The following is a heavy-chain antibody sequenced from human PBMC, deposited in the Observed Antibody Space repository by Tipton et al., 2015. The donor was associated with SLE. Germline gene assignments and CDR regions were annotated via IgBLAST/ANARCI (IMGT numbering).Heavy chain of an antibody. CDR2: ISSSSNYI. J-gene: IGHJ1*01. CDR3: AKDYYDASGLFQH. D-gene: IGHD3-22*01. V-gene: IGHV3-11*05. Sequence: SLRLSCAASGFTLSDYYMSWIRQAPGKGLEWVSSISSSSNYIYYADSVKGRFTISRDNSKNTLYLQMNSPRAEDTALYYCAKDYYDASGLFQHWGQGTLVTVSS. CDR1: GFTLSDYY.